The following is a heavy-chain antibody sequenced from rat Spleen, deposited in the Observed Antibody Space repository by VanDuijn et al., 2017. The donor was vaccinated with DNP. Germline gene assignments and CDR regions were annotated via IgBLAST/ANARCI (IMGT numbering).Heavy chain of an antibody. V-gene: IGHV5-25*01. CDR3: AKPDH. Sequence: EVQLVESGGGLVRPGRSLKLSCTASGFTFNNYHMAWVRQAPTKGLEWVASISSDVINTYYGNSVKGRFTISRDNARSTLYLQMDSLRSEDTATYYCAKPDHWGQGVMVTVSS. J-gene: IGHJ2*01. CDR2: ISSDVINT. CDR1: GFTFNNYH.